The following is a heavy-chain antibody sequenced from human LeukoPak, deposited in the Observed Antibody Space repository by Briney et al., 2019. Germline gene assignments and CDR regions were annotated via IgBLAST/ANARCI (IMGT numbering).Heavy chain of an antibody. V-gene: IGHV3-64D*06. Sequence: GGSLRLSCSASGFTFSSYAMHWVRQAPGKGLEYVSAISSNGGSTYYADSVKGRFTISRDNSKNTLYLQMSSLRAEDTAVYYCVKQLWVGELYWPGDYWGQGTLVTVSS. J-gene: IGHJ4*02. CDR1: GFTFSSYA. CDR2: ISSNGGST. D-gene: IGHD3-10*01. CDR3: VKQLWVGELYWPGDY.